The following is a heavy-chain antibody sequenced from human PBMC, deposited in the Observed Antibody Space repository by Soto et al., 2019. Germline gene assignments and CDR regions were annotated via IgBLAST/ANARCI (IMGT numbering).Heavy chain of an antibody. V-gene: IGHV1-3*01. J-gene: IGHJ4*02. CDR3: ARADSPDIVVVPAALLDFDY. CDR2: INAGNGNT. CDR1: GYTFTSYA. D-gene: IGHD2-2*01. Sequence: QVQLVQSGAEVKKPGASVKVSCKASGYTFTSYAMHWVRQAPGQRLEWMGWINAGNGNTKYSQKFQGRVTITRDTSASTAYMELSSLRSEDTAVYYCARADSPDIVVVPAALLDFDYWCQGTLVTVSS.